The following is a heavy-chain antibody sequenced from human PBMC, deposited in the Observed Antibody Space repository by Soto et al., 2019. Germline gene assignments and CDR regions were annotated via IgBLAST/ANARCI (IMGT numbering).Heavy chain of an antibody. V-gene: IGHV4-59*01. CDR1: GGSISSYY. D-gene: IGHD3-10*01. CDR2: IYYSGST. CDR3: AGSYFGGREYFDL. J-gene: IGHJ2*01. Sequence: QVQLQESGPGLVKPSETLSLTCTVSGGSISSYYWSWIRQPPGKGLEWIGYIYYSGSTNYNPSLKSRINISVDTSKNQFSLKLSSVTAADTAVYYCAGSYFGGREYFDLWGRGTLVTVSS.